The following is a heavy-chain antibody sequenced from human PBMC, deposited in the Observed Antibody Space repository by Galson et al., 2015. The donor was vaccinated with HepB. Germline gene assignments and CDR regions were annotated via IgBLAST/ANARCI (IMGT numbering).Heavy chain of an antibody. Sequence: PALVKPTQTLTLTCTVSGFSLSNARMGVSWIRQPPGKALEWLAHIFSNDEKSYSTSLKSRLTISKDTSKSQVVLTMTNMDPVDTATYYCARTLRSGSYSGGLWYWGQGTLVTVSS. D-gene: IGHD1-26*01. CDR2: IFSNDEK. V-gene: IGHV2-26*01. J-gene: IGHJ4*02. CDR3: ARTLRSGSYSGGLWY. CDR1: GFSLSNARMG.